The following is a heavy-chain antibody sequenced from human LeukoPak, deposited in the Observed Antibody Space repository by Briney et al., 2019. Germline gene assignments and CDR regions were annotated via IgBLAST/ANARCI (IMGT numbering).Heavy chain of an antibody. Sequence: GASVTVSCKASGYTFTSYGISWVRQAPGQGLEWMGWISAYNGNTNYAQKLQGRVTVTTDTSTSTAYMELRSLRSDDTAVYYCARSYSSGWYADYWGQGTLVTVSS. J-gene: IGHJ4*02. V-gene: IGHV1-18*04. CDR3: ARSYSSGWYADY. CDR1: GYTFTSYG. D-gene: IGHD6-19*01. CDR2: ISAYNGNT.